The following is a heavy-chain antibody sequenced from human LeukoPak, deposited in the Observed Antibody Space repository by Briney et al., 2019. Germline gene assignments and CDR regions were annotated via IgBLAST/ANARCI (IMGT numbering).Heavy chain of an antibody. CDR3: ARGAQGGWGDLDY. J-gene: IGHJ4*02. Sequence: KTGGSLRLSCAASGFTFSEAWMSWVRQGPGKGLEWVGRIKLETDDATTDYAAPVKGRFIISRDDSKNTLFLQMNSLRAEDTAVYYCARGAQGGWGDLDYWGQGTLVTVSS. CDR1: GFTFSEAW. V-gene: IGHV3-15*01. CDR2: IKLETDDATT. D-gene: IGHD3-16*01.